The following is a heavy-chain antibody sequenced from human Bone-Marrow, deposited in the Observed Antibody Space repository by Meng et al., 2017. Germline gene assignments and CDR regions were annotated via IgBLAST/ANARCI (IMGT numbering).Heavy chain of an antibody. J-gene: IGHJ4*02. V-gene: IGHV3-48*03. Sequence: GESRKIACAASGFTFSSYEMNWVRQAPGKGLEWVSYISSSGSTVYYADSVKGRFTISRDNAKNSLFLQMNSLRAEDTAIYYCARLENSAYNLGAVDSWSQGTLVTVSS. D-gene: IGHD5-12*01. CDR3: ARLENSAYNLGAVDS. CDR2: ISSSGSTV. CDR1: GFTFSSYE.